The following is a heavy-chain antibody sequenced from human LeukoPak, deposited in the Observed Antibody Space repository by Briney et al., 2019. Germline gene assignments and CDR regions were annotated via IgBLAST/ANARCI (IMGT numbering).Heavy chain of an antibody. CDR2: ISGSGGST. V-gene: IGHV3-23*01. D-gene: IGHD1-14*01. J-gene: IGHJ3*02. CDR3: ARDLTHDAFDI. Sequence: GGSLRLSCAASGFTVSSNYMSWVRQAPGKGLEWVSAISGSGGSTYYTDSVKGRFTISRDNSKNTLYLQMNSLRAEDTAVYYCARDLTHDAFDIWGQGTMVTVSS. CDR1: GFTVSSNY.